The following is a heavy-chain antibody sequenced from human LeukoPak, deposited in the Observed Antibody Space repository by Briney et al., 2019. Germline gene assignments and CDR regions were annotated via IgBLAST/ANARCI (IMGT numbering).Heavy chain of an antibody. CDR1: GGSFSGYY. J-gene: IGHJ4*02. D-gene: IGHD3-22*01. V-gene: IGHV4-34*01. CDR2: IYYSGST. CDR3: AGVSSGYYSWGYFDY. Sequence: SETLSLTCAVYGGSFSGYYWSWLRQPPGKGVEWIGSIYYSGSTSYNPSLKSRVTISVDTSKNQFSLKLSSVTAADTAVYYCAGVSSGYYSWGYFDYWGQGTLVTVSS.